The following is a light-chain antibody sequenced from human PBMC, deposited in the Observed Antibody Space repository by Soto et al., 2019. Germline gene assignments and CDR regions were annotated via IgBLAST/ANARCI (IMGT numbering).Light chain of an antibody. Sequence: QSALTQPASVSGSPGQSITISCTGTSSDVGSYNLVSWYQQHPGKAPKLMLYEGSKRPSGVSNRFSGSKSGNTASLTISGLQAEDEADYYCCSYAGSSTSPYVFGTGTKLTVL. J-gene: IGLJ1*01. V-gene: IGLV2-23*01. CDR2: EGS. CDR1: SSDVGSYNL. CDR3: CSYAGSSTSPYV.